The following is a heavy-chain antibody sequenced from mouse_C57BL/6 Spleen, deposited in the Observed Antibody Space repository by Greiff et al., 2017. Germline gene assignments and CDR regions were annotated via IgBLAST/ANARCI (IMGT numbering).Heavy chain of an antibody. CDR2: IYPGDGAT. J-gene: IGHJ4*01. Sequence: QVQLKQSGPELVKPGASVKISCKASGYAFSSSWMNWVKQRPGKGLEWIGRIYPGDGATNYNGKFKGKATMTADKSSSTAYMQLSSLTSEDAAVYFCAREGGYAMDYWGQGTSVTVSS. D-gene: IGHD1-1*02. V-gene: IGHV1-82*01. CDR1: GYAFSSSW. CDR3: AREGGYAMDY.